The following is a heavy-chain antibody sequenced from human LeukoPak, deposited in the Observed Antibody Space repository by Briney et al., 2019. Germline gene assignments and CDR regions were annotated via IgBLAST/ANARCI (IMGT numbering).Heavy chain of an antibody. J-gene: IGHJ4*02. CDR2: ISGGST. Sequence: GGSLRLSCAASGFTVSSNEMSWVRQAPGKGLEWVSSISGGSTYYADSVKGRFTISRDNSKNTLYLQVNSLRADDTAVYYCAKGHRDGYNNDYWGQGTLVTVSS. D-gene: IGHD5-24*01. CDR3: AKGHRDGYNNDY. CDR1: GFTVSSNE. V-gene: IGHV3-38-3*01.